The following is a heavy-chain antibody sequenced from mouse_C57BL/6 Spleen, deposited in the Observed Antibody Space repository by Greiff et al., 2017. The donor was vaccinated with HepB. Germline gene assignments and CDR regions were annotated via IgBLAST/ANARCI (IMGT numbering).Heavy chain of an antibody. V-gene: IGHV1-26*01. CDR1: GYTFTDYY. CDR3: ARTLYDGYYPFAY. J-gene: IGHJ3*01. CDR2: INPNNGGT. D-gene: IGHD2-3*01. Sequence: VQLQQSGPELVKPGASVKISCKASGYTFTDYYMNWVKQSHGKSLEWIGDINPNNGGTIYNQKFKGKATLTVDKSSSTAYMELRSLTSEDSAVYYCARTLYDGYYPFAYWGQGTLVTVSA.